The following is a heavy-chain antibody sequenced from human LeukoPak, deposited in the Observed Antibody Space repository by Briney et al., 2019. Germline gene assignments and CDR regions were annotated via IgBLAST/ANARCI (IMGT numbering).Heavy chain of an antibody. Sequence: ASVKVSCKASGYTFTSYYMHWVRQAPGQGLEWMGIINPSGGSTSYAHKFQGIVTMISDMSTTPVYMELSNLRSEDTAVYYCASDLSDSSGYYDLGGDYWGQGTLVTVSS. CDR3: ASDLSDSSGYYDLGGDY. J-gene: IGHJ4*02. D-gene: IGHD3-22*01. CDR2: INPSGGST. V-gene: IGHV1-46*01. CDR1: GYTFTSYY.